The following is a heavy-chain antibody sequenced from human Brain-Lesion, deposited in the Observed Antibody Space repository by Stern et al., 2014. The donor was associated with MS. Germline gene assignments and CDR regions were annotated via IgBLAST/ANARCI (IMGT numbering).Heavy chain of an antibody. V-gene: IGHV4-61*02. D-gene: IGHD2-2*01. Sequence: QVQLQESGPGLVKPSQTLSLSCTVSGGSISSGGYYWSWIRQPAGKGLEWIGRIFNQGSTRYKPSLKRRVTISIDTSNNQRSLRLNSRTAADTAVYYCARGRVVPGFQYYATDVWGQGTTVIVSS. CDR3: ARGRVVPGFQYYATDV. J-gene: IGHJ6*02. CDR2: IFNQGST. CDR1: GGSISSGGYY.